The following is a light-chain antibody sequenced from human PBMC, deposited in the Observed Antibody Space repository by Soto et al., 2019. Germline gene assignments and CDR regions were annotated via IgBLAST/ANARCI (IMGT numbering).Light chain of an antibody. CDR3: SSYTSSSTRV. V-gene: IGLV2-14*01. Sequence: QSALTQPASVSGSPGQSITISCTGASSDIGGYNSVSWYQQHPGKAPQLMIYDVSYRPSGISSRVSGSKSGNTASLTISGLQAEDEADYYCSSYTSSSTRVFGGGTQLTVL. J-gene: IGLJ2*01. CDR2: DVS. CDR1: SSDIGGYNS.